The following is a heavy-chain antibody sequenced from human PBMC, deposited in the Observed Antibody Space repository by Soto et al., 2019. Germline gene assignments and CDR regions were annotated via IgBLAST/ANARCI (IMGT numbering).Heavy chain of an antibody. CDR3: AAAAIPVDGRHPDF. J-gene: IGHJ4*02. CDR1: GYMFTGFY. V-gene: IGHV1-2*02. Sequence: GASVKVSCTASGYMFTGFYLHWVRQAPGQGLEWMGWINPNNGVTTYAKNFQGRVTMTRDSSISTAYMELSSLGSDDTAVYFCAAAAIPVDGRHPDFWGQGTLVTVSS. CDR2: INPNNGVT. D-gene: IGHD6-19*01.